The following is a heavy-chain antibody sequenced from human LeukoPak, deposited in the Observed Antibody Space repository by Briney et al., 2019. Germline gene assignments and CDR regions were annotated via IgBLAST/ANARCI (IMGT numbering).Heavy chain of an antibody. D-gene: IGHD2-15*01. V-gene: IGHV4-39*07. CDR2: IYYSGST. Sequence: IGSIYYSGSTYYNPSLKSRVTISVDTSKNQFSLKLSSVTAADTAVYYCAREATGVVVAPWGQGTLVTVSS. J-gene: IGHJ5*02. CDR3: AREATGVVVAP.